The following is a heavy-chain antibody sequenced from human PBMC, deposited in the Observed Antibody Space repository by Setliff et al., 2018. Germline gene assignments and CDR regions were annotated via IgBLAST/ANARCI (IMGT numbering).Heavy chain of an antibody. CDR1: GGSVASGSYY. CDR3: AGTPARGTTWLSPFDY. CDR2: IQSTGNT. V-gene: IGHV4-61*02. Sequence: LSLTCTVSGGSVASGSYYWSWIRQPAGKGLEWIGLIQSTGNTNYNPSLQSRVTISIDTSKNQFSLKMTSVTATDTAMYYCAGTPARGTTWLSPFDYWGQGTLVTVSS. D-gene: IGHD6-19*01. J-gene: IGHJ4*02.